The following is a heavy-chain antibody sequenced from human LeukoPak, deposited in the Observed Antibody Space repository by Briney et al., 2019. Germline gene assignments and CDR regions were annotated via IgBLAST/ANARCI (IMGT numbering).Heavy chain of an antibody. J-gene: IGHJ4*02. CDR2: ISTYNVNT. Sequence: GASVKVSCKASGYTFPSYGISWVRQAPGQGLEWIGWISTYNVNTNYAQKLQGRVTMTTDTSTSTAYMELRSLRSDDTAVYYCASDLLYCSGGSCPFDYWGQGTLVTVSS. D-gene: IGHD2-15*01. CDR1: GYTFPSYG. CDR3: ASDLLYCSGGSCPFDY. V-gene: IGHV1-18*01.